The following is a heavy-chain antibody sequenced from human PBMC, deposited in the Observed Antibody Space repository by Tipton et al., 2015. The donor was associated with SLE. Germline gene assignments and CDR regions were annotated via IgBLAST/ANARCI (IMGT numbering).Heavy chain of an antibody. CDR2: VSYDGDNK. CDR1: GFTFRSFD. J-gene: IGHJ4*02. Sequence: SGFTFRSFDMHWVRQAPGKGLEWVAHVSYDGDNKYYADSVKGRFTISRGNSKSTLYLQMNSLRADDTAVYYCARDEGSGSYYGGLDYWGQGTLVTVSS. CDR3: ARDEGSGSYYGGLDY. D-gene: IGHD1-26*01. V-gene: IGHV3-30*03.